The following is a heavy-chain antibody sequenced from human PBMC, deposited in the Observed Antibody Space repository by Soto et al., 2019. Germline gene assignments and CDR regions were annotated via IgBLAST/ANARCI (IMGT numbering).Heavy chain of an antibody. D-gene: IGHD6-19*01. CDR1: GFTFDDYA. J-gene: IGHJ4*02. Sequence: GGSLRLSCAASGFTFDDYAMHWVRQAPGRGLEWVSGISWNSGSIGYADSVKGRFTISRDNAKNSLYLQMNSLRAEDTALYYCARGPQLLFSSGWYLDSWGQGTLVTVSS. CDR3: ARGPQLLFSSGWYLDS. CDR2: ISWNSGSI. V-gene: IGHV3-9*01.